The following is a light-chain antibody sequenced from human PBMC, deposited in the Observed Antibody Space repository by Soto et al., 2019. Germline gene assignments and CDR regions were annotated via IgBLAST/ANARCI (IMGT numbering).Light chain of an antibody. CDR2: DTS. CDR1: QSVSSSY. V-gene: IGKV3-15*01. Sequence: EIVMTQSPATLSVSPGERATLSCRASQSVSSSYLAWYQQKPGQTPRLLIYDTSARATGVPARFSGSRSGPEFTLTINSLQSEDFAIYYCQRYNNWPLTFGGGTKVDIK. CDR3: QRYNNWPLT. J-gene: IGKJ4*01.